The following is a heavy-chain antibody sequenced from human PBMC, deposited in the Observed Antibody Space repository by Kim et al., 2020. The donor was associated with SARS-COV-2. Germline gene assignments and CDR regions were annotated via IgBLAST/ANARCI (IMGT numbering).Heavy chain of an antibody. J-gene: IGHJ4*02. D-gene: IGHD5-12*01. V-gene: IGHV3-9*01. CDR3: AKDISAGYSDWEGLDS. Sequence: YADSLRGRFTISRDNAKNSLFLQMNSLRVEDAALYYCAKDISAGYSDWEGLDSWGQGTLVSVSS.